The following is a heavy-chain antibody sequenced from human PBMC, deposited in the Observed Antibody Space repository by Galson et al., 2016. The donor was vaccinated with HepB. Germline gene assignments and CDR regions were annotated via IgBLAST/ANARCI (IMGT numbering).Heavy chain of an antibody. V-gene: IGHV1-69*10. CDR3: ARDLHISSLYPFRY. D-gene: IGHD3-3*02. CDR2: IIPILDIV. J-gene: IGHJ4*02. Sequence: SVKVSCKASGGTFSNYAISWVRQAPGQGPEWMGGIIPILDIVNHAQKFQGRVTITADKSTSTVYMELSSLRSEDTAVYYCARDLHISSLYPFRYWGQGTLVSVSS. CDR1: GGTFSNYA.